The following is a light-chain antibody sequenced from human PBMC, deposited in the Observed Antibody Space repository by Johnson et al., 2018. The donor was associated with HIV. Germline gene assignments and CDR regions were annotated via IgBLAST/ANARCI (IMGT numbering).Light chain of an antibody. V-gene: IGLV1-51*01. Sequence: QSLLTQPPSVSAAPGQKVTISCSGSSSNIGNNYVSWYQQLPGTAPKLLIYDNNKRPSGIPDRFSASKSDTSATLGITGLQTGDEANYYCGTWDGGLSIYVFVTGTEVTVL. J-gene: IGLJ1*01. CDR1: SSNIGNNY. CDR3: GTWDGGLSIYV. CDR2: DNN.